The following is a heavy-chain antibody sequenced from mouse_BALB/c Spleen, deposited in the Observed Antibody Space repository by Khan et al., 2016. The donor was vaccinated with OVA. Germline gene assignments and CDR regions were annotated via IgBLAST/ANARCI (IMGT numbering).Heavy chain of an antibody. CDR3: ARGNRGYGYAMDF. V-gene: IGHV1S34*01. CDR2: ISCYNGGT. J-gene: IGHJ4*01. D-gene: IGHD2-14*01. Sequence: LVKTGTSVKISCKASGYSFTGYYIHWVKQSHGKSLEWIGYISCYNGGTGYNQKFKGKATFTADTSSSTAYMRFNSLTSEDSAVYYWARGNRGYGYAMDFWGQGTSVTVSS. CDR1: GYSFTGYY.